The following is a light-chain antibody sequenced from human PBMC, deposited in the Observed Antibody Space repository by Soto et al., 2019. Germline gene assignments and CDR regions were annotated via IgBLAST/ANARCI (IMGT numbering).Light chain of an antibody. Sequence: DIEMTQSPSSLSASVGDRVTITCRASQDIRKFLNWFQQRPGAAPKLLIYDASNLETGVSARFSADGSGTEFTFTITSLQPEDSGTYFCQQYDNLPYTFAQGTKVEI. CDR3: QQYDNLPYT. V-gene: IGKV1-33*01. J-gene: IGKJ2*01. CDR1: QDIRKF. CDR2: DAS.